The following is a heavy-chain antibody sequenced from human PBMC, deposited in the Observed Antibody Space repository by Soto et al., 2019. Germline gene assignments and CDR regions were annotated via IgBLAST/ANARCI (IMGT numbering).Heavy chain of an antibody. CDR1: GFTFSSYA. CDR3: AKGDYDYVWGSYRDDRAFDY. Sequence: EVQLLESGGGLVQPGGSLRLSCAASGFTFSSYAMSWVRQAPGKGLEWVSAISGSGGSTYYADSVKGRFTISRDNSKNTLYLQMNSLRAEDTAVYYCAKGDYDYVWGSYRDDRAFDYWGQGTLVTVSS. CDR2: ISGSGGST. J-gene: IGHJ4*02. V-gene: IGHV3-23*01. D-gene: IGHD3-16*02.